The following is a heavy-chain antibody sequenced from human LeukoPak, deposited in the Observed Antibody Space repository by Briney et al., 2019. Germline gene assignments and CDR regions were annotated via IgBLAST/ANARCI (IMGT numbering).Heavy chain of an antibody. D-gene: IGHD3-16*01. CDR2: IYSGGST. Sequence: PGGSLRLSCAASGFSISRYSMNWVRQAPGKGLEWVSVIYSGGSTYYADSVKGRFTISRHNSKNTLYLQMNSLRAEDTAVYYCARDGGPAGFDYWGQGTLVTVSS. V-gene: IGHV3-53*04. CDR1: GFSISRYS. CDR3: ARDGGPAGFDY. J-gene: IGHJ4*02.